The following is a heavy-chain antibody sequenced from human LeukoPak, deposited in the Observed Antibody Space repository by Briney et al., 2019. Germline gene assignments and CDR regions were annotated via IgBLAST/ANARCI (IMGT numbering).Heavy chain of an antibody. J-gene: IGHJ1*01. CDR1: GFTFSSYW. Sequence: GGSLGLSCAASGFTFSSYWMHWVRQAPGKGLVWVSRINSDGSSTSYADSVKGRFTISRDNAKNTLYLQMNSLRAEDTAVYYCAREMGSGWYLSEYFQHWGQGTLVTVSS. D-gene: IGHD6-19*01. CDR3: AREMGSGWYLSEYFQH. CDR2: INSDGSST. V-gene: IGHV3-74*01.